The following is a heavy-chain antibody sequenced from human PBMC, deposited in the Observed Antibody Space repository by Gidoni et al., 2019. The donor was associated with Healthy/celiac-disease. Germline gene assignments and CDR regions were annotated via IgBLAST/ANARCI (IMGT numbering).Heavy chain of an antibody. CDR2: ISYDGSNK. CDR1: GFTFSSYG. J-gene: IGHJ4*02. V-gene: IGHV3-30*18. D-gene: IGHD3-10*01. CDR3: AKDAGILWFRELLTHYFDY. Sequence: QVQLVESGGGVVQPGGSLRRSCAASGFTFSSYGMHWVRQAPGKGLEWVAVISYDGSNKYYADSVKGRFTISRDNSKNTLYLQMNSLRAEDTAVYYCAKDAGILWFRELLTHYFDYWGQGTLVTVSS.